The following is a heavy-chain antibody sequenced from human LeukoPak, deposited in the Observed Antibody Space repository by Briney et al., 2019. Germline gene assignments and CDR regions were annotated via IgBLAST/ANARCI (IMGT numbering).Heavy chain of an antibody. V-gene: IGHV3-30-3*01. CDR2: ISYDGSNK. CDR1: GFTFRSYG. CDR3: AREIFNGFDI. J-gene: IGHJ3*02. Sequence: PGRSLRLSCAASGFTFRSYGIHWVRQAPGKGLEWVAVISYDGSNKDYADSVKGRFTISRDNSKSTLYLQMNSLRAEDTAVYYCAREIFNGFDIWGQGTMVTVSS.